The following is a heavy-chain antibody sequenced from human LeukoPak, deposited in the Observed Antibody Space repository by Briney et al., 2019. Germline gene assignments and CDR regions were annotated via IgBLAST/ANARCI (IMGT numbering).Heavy chain of an antibody. CDR3: AKDRGDGYNAIGY. CDR1: GFTFSSYG. V-gene: IGHV3-30*02. CDR2: IRYDGSNK. Sequence: GGSLRLSCAASGFTFSSYGMHWVRQAPGKGLEWVAFIRYDGSNKYYADSVKGRLTISRDNSKNTLYLQMNSLRAEDTAVYYCAKDRGDGYNAIGYWGQGTLVTVSS. J-gene: IGHJ4*02. D-gene: IGHD5-24*01.